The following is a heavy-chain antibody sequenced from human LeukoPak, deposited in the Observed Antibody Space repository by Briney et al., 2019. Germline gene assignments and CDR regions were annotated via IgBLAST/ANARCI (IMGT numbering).Heavy chain of an antibody. J-gene: IGHJ6*03. CDR2: ITPNSGGT. CDR3: ARAPAGGTDYYYMDV. D-gene: IGHD6-13*01. CDR1: VYTFTGYY. Sequence: GASEKVFCKASVYTFTGYYIHGAPEASRQGLECMGWITPNSGGTNYPQKFQGRVTLTRDTSISTAYLELSRLRSDDPAVYYCARAPAGGTDYYYMDVWGTGTTVILPS. V-gene: IGHV1-2*02.